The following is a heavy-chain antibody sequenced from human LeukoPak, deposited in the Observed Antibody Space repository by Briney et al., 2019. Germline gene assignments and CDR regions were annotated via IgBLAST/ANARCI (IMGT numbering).Heavy chain of an antibody. V-gene: IGHV3-23*01. CDR2: ISGSGGST. CDR1: GFTFSSYA. J-gene: IGHJ4*02. D-gene: IGHD6-13*01. Sequence: GGSLRLSCAASGFTFSSYAMSWVRQAPGKGLEWVSAISGSGGSTYYADSVKGRFTISRDNSKNTLYLQMNSLSAEDTAVYYCAKGKPRIAASRFQYFDYWGQGTLVTVSS. CDR3: AKGKPRIAASRFQYFDY.